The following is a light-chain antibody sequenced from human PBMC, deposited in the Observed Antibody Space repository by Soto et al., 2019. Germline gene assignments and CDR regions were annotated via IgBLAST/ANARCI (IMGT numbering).Light chain of an antibody. CDR2: EVN. J-gene: IGLJ2*01. V-gene: IGLV2-23*02. CDR3: SSYVGGNTVI. CDR1: SSDVGNYNL. Sequence: QSALTQPASVSGSPGQSITISCTGTSSDVGNYNLVSWYQQYPGKVPKLMIYEVNKRPSGLSNRFSASKSGNTASLTISGLQADDEADYYCSSYVGGNTVIFGGGTKLTVL.